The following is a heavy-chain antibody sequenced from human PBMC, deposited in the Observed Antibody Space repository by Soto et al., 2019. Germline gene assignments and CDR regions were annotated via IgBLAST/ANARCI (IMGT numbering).Heavy chain of an antibody. CDR3: ARPYVEVAVNDAFDI. D-gene: IGHD3-16*01. CDR1: GFTFSTYA. Sequence: EVQLLESGGGLVQPGGSLRLSCAASGFTFSTYALTWVRQAPGKGLEWVSSIGTHADTTYYVDSVMGRFSISRDNSKNTVYLQMSSLSAEDTAVYYCARPYVEVAVNDAFDIWGRGTMVTVSS. V-gene: IGHV3-23*01. CDR2: IGTHADTT. J-gene: IGHJ3*02.